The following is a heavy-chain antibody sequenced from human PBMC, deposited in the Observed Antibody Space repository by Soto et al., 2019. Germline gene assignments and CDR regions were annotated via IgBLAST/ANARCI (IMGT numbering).Heavy chain of an antibody. CDR2: IYYSGST. CDR1: GGSISSYY. Sequence: SETLSLTCTVSGGSISSYYWSWIRQPPGKGLEWIGYIYYSGSTNYNPSLKSRVTISVDTSKNQFSLKLSSVTAADTAVYYCARGEGRFFYPPPVYFDYWGQGTLVTVSS. CDR3: ARGEGRFFYPPPVYFDY. J-gene: IGHJ4*02. V-gene: IGHV4-59*01. D-gene: IGHD3-3*01.